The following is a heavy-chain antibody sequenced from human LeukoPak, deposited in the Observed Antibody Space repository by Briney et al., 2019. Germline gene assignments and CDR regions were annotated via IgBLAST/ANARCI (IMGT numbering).Heavy chain of an antibody. D-gene: IGHD3-3*01. CDR3: ARGKNQRFLEWLPPLYYFDY. CDR2: ISAYNGNT. J-gene: IGHJ4*02. V-gene: IGHV1-18*01. Sequence: ASVKVSCKASGYTFTSYGISWVRQAPGQGLEWMGLISAYNGNTNYAQKLQGRVTMTTDTSTSTTYMELRSLRSDDTAVYYCARGKNQRFLEWLPPLYYFDYWGQGTLVTVSS. CDR1: GYTFTSYG.